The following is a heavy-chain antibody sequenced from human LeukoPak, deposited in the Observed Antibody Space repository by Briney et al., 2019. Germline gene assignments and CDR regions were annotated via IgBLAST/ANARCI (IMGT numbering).Heavy chain of an antibody. D-gene: IGHD3-16*01. V-gene: IGHV3-15*01. CDR2: IKSNVDGGTA. CDR3: MSDPLHQGGVDY. J-gene: IGHJ4*02. Sequence: PGGSLRLSCAVSGLYFTDAWMSWVRLAPGKGLEWVGRIKSNVDGGTADYMTPVKGRFTISRDDSKNTLYLQLNSLKTEDTAIYHCMSDPLHQGGVDYWGQGTLVTVSS. CDR1: GLYFTDAW.